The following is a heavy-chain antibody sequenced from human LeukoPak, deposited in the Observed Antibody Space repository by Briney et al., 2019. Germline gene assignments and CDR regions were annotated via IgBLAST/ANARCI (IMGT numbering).Heavy chain of an antibody. J-gene: IGHJ4*02. CDR2: IYYSGST. V-gene: IGHV4-39*01. D-gene: IGHD3-22*01. CDR3: ARPSYYYDSSGYYSQYYFDY. Sequence: SETLSLTCTVSGGSISSSSYYWGWIRQPPGKGVEWLGSIYYSGSTYYNPSLKSRVTISVDTSKNQFSLKLSSVTAADTAVYYCARPSYYYDSSGYYSQYYFDYWGRGTLVTVSS. CDR1: GGSISSSSYY.